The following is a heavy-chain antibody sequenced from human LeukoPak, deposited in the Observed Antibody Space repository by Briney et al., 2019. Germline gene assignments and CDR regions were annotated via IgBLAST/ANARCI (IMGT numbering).Heavy chain of an antibody. D-gene: IGHD2-2*01. CDR3: ARGEPDMAVVVVPAAMAPAFDY. CDR1: GGSFSGYY. Sequence: PSETLSLTCAVYGGSFSGYYWSWIRQPPGKGLEWIGEINHSGSTNYNPSLKSRVTISVDTSKNQFSLKLSSVTAADTAVYYCARGEPDMAVVVVPAAMAPAFDYWGQGTLVTVSS. J-gene: IGHJ4*02. V-gene: IGHV4-34*01. CDR2: INHSGST.